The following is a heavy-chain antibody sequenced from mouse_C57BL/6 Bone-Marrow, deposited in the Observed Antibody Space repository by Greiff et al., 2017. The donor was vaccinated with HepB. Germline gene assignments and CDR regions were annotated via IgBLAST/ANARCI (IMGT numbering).Heavy chain of an antibody. CDR3: TGGDLNHLGVDY. J-gene: IGHJ2*01. D-gene: IGHD3-3*01. CDR2: IRLKSDNYAT. V-gene: IGHV6-3*01. Sequence: EVKVEESGGGLVQPGGSMKLSCVASGFTFSNYWMNWVRQSPEKGLEWVAQIRLKSDNYATHYAESVKGRFTISRDDSKSSVYLQMNNLRAEDTGIYYCTGGDLNHLGVDYWGQGTTLTVSS. CDR1: GFTFSNYW.